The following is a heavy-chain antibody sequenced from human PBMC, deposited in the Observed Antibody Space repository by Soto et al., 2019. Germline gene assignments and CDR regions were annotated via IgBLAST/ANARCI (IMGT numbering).Heavy chain of an antibody. Sequence: QVHLVPSGAEVKKPGASVKVSCKGSGYAFTTYGITWVRQAPGQGLEWMGWISAHNGNTNYAQKLQGRVTVTSDTSTSTAYMELRSLRSDDRAVYYCARGRDGDYWGQGAVVTVSS. CDR3: ARGRDGDY. J-gene: IGHJ4*02. CDR1: GYAFTTYG. CDR2: ISAHNGNT. V-gene: IGHV1-18*01. D-gene: IGHD6-6*01.